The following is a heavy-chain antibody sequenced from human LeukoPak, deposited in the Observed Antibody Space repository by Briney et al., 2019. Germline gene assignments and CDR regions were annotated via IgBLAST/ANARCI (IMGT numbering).Heavy chain of an antibody. D-gene: IGHD6-13*01. Sequence: GGSLRLSCAASGFTFRTYGMHWVRQAPGKGLEWVAVISYDGSKKDYADSVKGRFTISRDNFKNTLYLQMNSLGAEDTAVYYCAKDVPPAALDYYFDYWGQGTLVTVSS. CDR1: GFTFRTYG. J-gene: IGHJ4*02. CDR3: AKDVPPAALDYYFDY. CDR2: ISYDGSKK. V-gene: IGHV3-30*18.